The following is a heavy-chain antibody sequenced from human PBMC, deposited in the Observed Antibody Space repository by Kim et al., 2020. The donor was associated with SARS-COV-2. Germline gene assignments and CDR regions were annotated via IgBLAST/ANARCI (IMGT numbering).Heavy chain of an antibody. D-gene: IGHD3-10*01. V-gene: IGHV3-30-3*01. CDR1: GFTFSSYA. Sequence: GGSLRLSCAASGFTFSSYAMHWVRQAPGKGLEWVAVISYDGSNKYYADSVKGRFTISRDNSKNTLYLQMNSLRAEDTAVYYCARASRGGYYYGMDVWGQGTRVTVSS. CDR2: ISYDGSNK. J-gene: IGHJ6*02. CDR3: ARASRGGYYYGMDV.